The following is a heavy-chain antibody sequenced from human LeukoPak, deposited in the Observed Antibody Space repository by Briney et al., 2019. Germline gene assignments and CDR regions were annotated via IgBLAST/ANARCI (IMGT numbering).Heavy chain of an antibody. CDR3: ARLLTYGQTSGYYFDY. CDR2: IYPGDSDT. D-gene: IGHD6-25*01. Sequence: GESLKISCKGSGYRFTSYWIGWVRQMPGKGLEWMGIIYPGDSDTRYSPSFQGQVTISADKSISTAYLQWSSLKASDTGMYCCARLLTYGQTSGYYFDYWGQGTLVTVSS. CDR1: GYRFTSYW. V-gene: IGHV5-51*01. J-gene: IGHJ4*02.